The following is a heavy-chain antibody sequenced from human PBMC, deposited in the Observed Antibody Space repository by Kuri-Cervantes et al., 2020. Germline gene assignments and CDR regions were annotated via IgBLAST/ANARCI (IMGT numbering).Heavy chain of an antibody. D-gene: IGHD1-1*01. Sequence: SCTVSGGSISSGGYYWGWIRQHPGKGLEWIGYIYYSGSTYYNPSLKSRVTISVDTSKSQVSLNLASVTAADTAIYYCARGGRGEATGFDYWGQGILVTVSS. V-gene: IGHV4-31*02. J-gene: IGHJ4*02. CDR3: ARGGRGEATGFDY. CDR1: GGSISSGGYY. CDR2: IYYSGST.